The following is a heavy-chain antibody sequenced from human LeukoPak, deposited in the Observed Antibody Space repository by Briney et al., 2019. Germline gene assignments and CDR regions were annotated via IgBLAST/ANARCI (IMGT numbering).Heavy chain of an antibody. V-gene: IGHV4-34*01. J-gene: IGHJ4*02. Sequence: SETLSLTCAVYGGSFSGYYWSWIRQPPGKGLEWIREINHSGSTNYNPSLKSRVTISVDTSKNQFSLKLSSVTAADTAVYYCARGASKRDGYNEEWGQGTLVTVSS. D-gene: IGHD5-24*01. CDR3: ARGASKRDGYNEE. CDR2: INHSGST. CDR1: GGSFSGYY.